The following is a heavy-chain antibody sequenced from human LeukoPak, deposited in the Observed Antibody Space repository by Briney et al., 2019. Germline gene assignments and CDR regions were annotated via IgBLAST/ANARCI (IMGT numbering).Heavy chain of an antibody. CDR1: GYSFSTYY. Sequence: GESLKISCKGSGYSFSTYYIAWVRQMPGKGLEFMGIIYPGDSDTRYSPSFQGQVIISADKSTSTAYLQWSSLKASDTAIYYCARGYDSSGYYYGYWGQGTLVTVSP. J-gene: IGHJ4*02. V-gene: IGHV5-51*01. D-gene: IGHD3-22*01. CDR3: ARGYDSSGYYYGY. CDR2: IYPGDSDT.